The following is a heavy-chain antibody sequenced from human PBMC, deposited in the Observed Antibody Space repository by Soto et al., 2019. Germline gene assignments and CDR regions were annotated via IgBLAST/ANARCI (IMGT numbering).Heavy chain of an antibody. D-gene: IGHD2-21*01. CDR3: YSYYYYYGMDV. J-gene: IGHJ6*02. CDR1: GFIFNKYS. CDR2: ISGSGSGGNT. V-gene: IGHV3-23*01. Sequence: GGSLTLSCTAPGFIFNKYSMKWVRQAPGKGLEWVSSISGSGSGGNTYYADSAKGRFTISRDNPKNTAYLQMNSLKTEDTAVYYCYSYYYYYGMDVWGQGTTVTVSS.